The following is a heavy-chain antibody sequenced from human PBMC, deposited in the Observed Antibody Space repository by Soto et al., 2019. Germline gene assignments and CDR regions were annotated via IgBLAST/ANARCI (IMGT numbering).Heavy chain of an antibody. CDR1: GGSFSGYY. Sequence: KTSETLSLTCAVYGGSFSGYYWSWIRQPPGKGLEWIGEINHSGSTNYNPSLKSRVTISVDTSKNQFSLKLSSVTAADTAVYYCARGPPYYYYGMDVWGQGTTVTVSS. J-gene: IGHJ6*02. CDR3: ARGPPYYYYGMDV. CDR2: INHSGST. V-gene: IGHV4-34*01.